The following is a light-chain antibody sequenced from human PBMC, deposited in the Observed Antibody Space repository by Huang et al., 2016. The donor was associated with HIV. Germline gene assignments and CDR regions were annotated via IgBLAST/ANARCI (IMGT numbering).Light chain of an antibody. Sequence: EIVMTQSQATLSVSPGERATLPCRASQSITTNLAWYQQKPGQAPRLLIYGSSNRASGIPARFSCSGSGTEFTLTISSLQSEDFALYYCQQYNNWPPYTFGQGTKLEIK. CDR3: QQYNNWPPYT. CDR1: QSITTN. CDR2: GSS. V-gene: IGKV3-15*01. J-gene: IGKJ2*01.